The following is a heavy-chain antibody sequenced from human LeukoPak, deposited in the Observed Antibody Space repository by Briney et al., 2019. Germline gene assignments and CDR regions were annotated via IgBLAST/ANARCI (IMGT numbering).Heavy chain of an antibody. D-gene: IGHD4-17*01. CDR2: ISSSSSYI. CDR1: GFTFSSYS. V-gene: IGHV3-21*01. Sequence: GGSLRLSCAASGFTFSSYSMNWVRQAPGKGLEWVSSISSSSSYIYYADSVKGRFTISTDKAKNSLYLQMNSLRAEDTAVYYCARDRPTVTTSDYWGQGTLVTVSS. J-gene: IGHJ4*02. CDR3: ARDRPTVTTSDY.